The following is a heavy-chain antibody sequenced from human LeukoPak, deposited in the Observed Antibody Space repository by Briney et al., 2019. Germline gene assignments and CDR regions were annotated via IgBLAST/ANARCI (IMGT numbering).Heavy chain of an antibody. CDR2: ISSSGSTI. D-gene: IGHD3-10*01. Sequence: GGSLRLSCAASGFTFSDYYMSWIRQAPGKGLEWVSYISSSGSTIYYADSVKGRFTISRDNAKNSLYLQMNSLRAEDTAVYYCARDRYYGSGHYYGMDVWGQGTTVTVSS. J-gene: IGHJ6*02. CDR1: GFTFSDYY. CDR3: ARDRYYGSGHYYGMDV. V-gene: IGHV3-11*01.